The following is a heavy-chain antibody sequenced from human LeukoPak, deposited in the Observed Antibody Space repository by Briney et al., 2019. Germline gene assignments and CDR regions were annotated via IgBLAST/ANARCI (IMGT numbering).Heavy chain of an antibody. CDR1: GGSFSGYY. D-gene: IGHD3-22*01. Sequence: SETLSLTCAVYGGSFSGYYWSWIRQPPGKGLEWIGEINHSGSTNYNPSLKSRVTISVDTSKNQFSLKLSSVTAEDTAVYYCAREYNSGPKQTDAFDIWGQGTMVTVSS. V-gene: IGHV4-34*01. J-gene: IGHJ3*02. CDR3: AREYNSGPKQTDAFDI. CDR2: INHSGST.